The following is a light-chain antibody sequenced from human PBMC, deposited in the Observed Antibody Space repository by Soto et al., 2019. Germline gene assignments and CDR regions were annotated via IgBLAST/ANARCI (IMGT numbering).Light chain of an antibody. CDR3: QQRSNWPPYT. V-gene: IGKV3-11*01. CDR2: DAS. CDR1: QSVSSY. Sequence: EIVLTQSPATLSLSPGERATLSCRASQSVSSYLAWYQQKPGQAPRLLIYDASNSATGIPARFSGSGSGTDFPLTISSLXXXDFAVYYCQQRSNWPPYTFGQGTKLEX. J-gene: IGKJ2*01.